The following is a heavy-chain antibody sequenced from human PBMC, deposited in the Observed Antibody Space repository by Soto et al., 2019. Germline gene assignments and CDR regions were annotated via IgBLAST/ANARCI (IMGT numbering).Heavy chain of an antibody. V-gene: IGHV1-69*13. CDR2: IITLFGTS. CDR1: GGTFSSHS. D-gene: IGHD2-21*02. CDR3: AREVGYGDFSAALLD. J-gene: IGHJ4*02. Sequence: SVKVSCKASGGTFSSHSINWVRQAPGQGLEWMGGIITLFGTSNYAQNFQGRVTITADQSTSTAYMELNSLTSDDTAVYYCAREVGYGDFSAALLDWGQGTLVTVS.